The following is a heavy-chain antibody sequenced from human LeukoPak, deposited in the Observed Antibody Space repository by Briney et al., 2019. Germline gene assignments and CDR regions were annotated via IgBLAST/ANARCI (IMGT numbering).Heavy chain of an antibody. CDR2: TYYRSTWYN. Sequence: QSQTLSLTCAISGDSVSSNSVTWNWITHSPSRGLEWLGRTYYRSTWYNDYAVSVRGRITVNPDTSKNQFSLHLNSVTPEDTAVYYCARRLTQYDCFDPWGQGILVTVSS. CDR1: GDSVSSNSVT. J-gene: IGHJ5*02. V-gene: IGHV6-1*01. D-gene: IGHD2-2*01. CDR3: ARRLTQYDCFDP.